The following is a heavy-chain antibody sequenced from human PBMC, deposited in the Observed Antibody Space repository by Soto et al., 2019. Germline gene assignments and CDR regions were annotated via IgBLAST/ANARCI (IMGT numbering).Heavy chain of an antibody. CDR1: GFTFGHYA. J-gene: IGHJ3*01. CDR2: ISGSAGGT. CDR3: EKDLQGGDFWSGYFSRDAFDF. Sequence: EVQLLESGGGLVQPGGSLRLSCAASGFTFGHYAMTWVRQAPGKGLEWVSTISGSAGGTYYADSVKGRFTISRDNSKSSLYLQMNSLRAEDTAIYYCEKDLQGGDFWSGYFSRDAFDFWGQGATVSVSS. D-gene: IGHD3-3*01. V-gene: IGHV3-23*01.